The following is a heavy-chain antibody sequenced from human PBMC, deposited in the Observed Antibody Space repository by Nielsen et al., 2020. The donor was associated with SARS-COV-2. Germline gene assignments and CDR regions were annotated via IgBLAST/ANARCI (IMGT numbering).Heavy chain of an antibody. V-gene: IGHV1-2*06. D-gene: IGHD2-15*01. CDR2: INPNSGGT. CDR1: GYTFTGYY. CDR3: ARGVVVVVAATPQLYYYYGMDV. Sequence: ASVKVSCKASGYTFTGYYMHWVRQAPGQGLEWMGRINPNSGGTNYAQKFQGRVTMTRDTSISTAYMELSRLRSDDTAVYYCARGVVVVVAATPQLYYYYGMDVWGQGTTVTVSS. J-gene: IGHJ6*02.